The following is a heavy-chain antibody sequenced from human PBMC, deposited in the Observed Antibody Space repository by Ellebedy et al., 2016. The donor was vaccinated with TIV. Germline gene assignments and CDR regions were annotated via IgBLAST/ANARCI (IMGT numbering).Heavy chain of an antibody. Sequence: PGGSLRLSCVASGFTFSRYWMSWVRQAPGKGLEWVANINQGGSEKYYVNSVEGRFTISRDNAKNSLYLEINSLRAEDSAVYYCAKDRLRDTGMVNYYYYGMDVWGQGTTVSVSS. D-gene: IGHD5-18*01. CDR2: INQGGSEK. CDR1: GFTFSRYW. V-gene: IGHV3-7*01. J-gene: IGHJ6*02. CDR3: AKDRLRDTGMVNYYYYGMDV.